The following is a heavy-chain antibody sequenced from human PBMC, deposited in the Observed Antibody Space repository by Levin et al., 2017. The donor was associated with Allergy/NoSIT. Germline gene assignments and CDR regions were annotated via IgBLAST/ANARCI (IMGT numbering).Heavy chain of an antibody. D-gene: IGHD4-17*01. V-gene: IGHV3-7*01. Sequence: PGGSLRLSCAASGFTFSSYWMTWVRQAPGKGLEWVANIKQDGSDKYYVDSVKGRFTISRDNAKNSLYLQMNSLRVEDTAVYYCARDGYGDYVIGPRYNWFDPWGQGTLVTVSS. CDR1: GFTFSSYW. CDR2: IKQDGSDK. J-gene: IGHJ5*02. CDR3: ARDGYGDYVIGPRYNWFDP.